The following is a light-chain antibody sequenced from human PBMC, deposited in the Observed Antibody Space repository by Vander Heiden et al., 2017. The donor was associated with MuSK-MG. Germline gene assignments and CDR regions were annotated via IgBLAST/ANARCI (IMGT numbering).Light chain of an antibody. CDR3: QQSYRTPVT. CDR1: QSISSY. J-gene: IGKJ4*01. V-gene: IGKV1-39*01. Sequence: DIQMTQSPSSLSASVGDRVTITCRASQSISSYLNWYQQKPGKAPKLLIYAASSLQSGVPSRFSGSGSGTDVTLTISSLQPEDFATYYCQQSYRTPVTFGGGTKVEIK. CDR2: AAS.